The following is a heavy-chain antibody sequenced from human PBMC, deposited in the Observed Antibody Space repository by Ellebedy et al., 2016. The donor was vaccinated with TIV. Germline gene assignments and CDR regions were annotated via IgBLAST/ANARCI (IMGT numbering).Heavy chain of an antibody. Sequence: MPSETLSLTCTVSDGSISNFHWSWIRQPPGRELEWIGSMFHSGSTYYSPSLKSRVTISVDTSKNQLSLRLRSVTAADTAVYYCARDGAGRWDYWGPGTLVTVSS. CDR1: DGSISNFH. D-gene: IGHD4-23*01. V-gene: IGHV4-38-2*02. CDR2: MFHSGST. CDR3: ARDGAGRWDY. J-gene: IGHJ4*02.